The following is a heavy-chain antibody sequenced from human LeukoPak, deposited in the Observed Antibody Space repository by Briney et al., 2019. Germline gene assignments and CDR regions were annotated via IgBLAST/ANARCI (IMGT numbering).Heavy chain of an antibody. Sequence: GGSLRLSCAASGFTFSSYAMSWVRQAPGKGLEWVSAISGSGGSTYYADSVKGRFTISRDNSKNTLYLQMNSLRAEDTAVYHCATGRSCTTCYLPDYWGQGTLVTVSS. D-gene: IGHD2-2*01. CDR2: ISGSGGST. J-gene: IGHJ4*02. CDR3: ATGRSCTTCYLPDY. V-gene: IGHV3-23*01. CDR1: GFTFSSYA.